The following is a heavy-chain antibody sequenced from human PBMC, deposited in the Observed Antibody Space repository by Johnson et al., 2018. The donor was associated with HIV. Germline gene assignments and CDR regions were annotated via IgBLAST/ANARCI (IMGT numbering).Heavy chain of an antibody. CDR2: IYSGGRT. D-gene: IGHD2-15*01. CDR3: VRGRLLDAFDI. Sequence: VQLVESGGGLVQPGGSLRLSCAASGFTVSSNYMSWVRQAPGKGLEWVSVIYSGGRTYYADSVKGRFTISRDNSKNTVYLQMNSLRAEDTAMFYCVRGRLLDAFDIWGQGTRVTVSS. CDR1: GFTVSSNY. J-gene: IGHJ3*02. V-gene: IGHV3-66*01.